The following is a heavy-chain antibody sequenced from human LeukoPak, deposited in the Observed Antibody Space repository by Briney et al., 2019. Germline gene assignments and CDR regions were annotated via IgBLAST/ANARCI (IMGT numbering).Heavy chain of an antibody. Sequence: GGSLRLSYAASGFTFNHAWMSWVRQAPGEGLEWVVRIKSKTVGATTEYAGPVTGRFTISRDDSKNTLYRQRNSLTTEYTAVYYCTKVGSSRYYYYFDYWGQGSLVTVSS. D-gene: IGHD3-22*01. V-gene: IGHV3-15*01. CDR1: GFTFNHAW. CDR2: IKSKTVGATT. J-gene: IGHJ4*02. CDR3: TKVGSSRYYYYFDY.